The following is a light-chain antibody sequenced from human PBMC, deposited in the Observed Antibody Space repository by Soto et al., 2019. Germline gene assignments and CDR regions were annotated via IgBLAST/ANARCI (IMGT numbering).Light chain of an antibody. V-gene: IGKV3D-15*01. J-gene: IGKJ3*01. CDR2: ATS. CDR3: KQYNKWPPAFT. CDR1: QSLGGN. Sequence: EIVMTQSPATLSVSPGERATLSCRASQSLGGNLAWYQQKPGQAPRLLIYATSTRATGIPARFSGSGSGTEFSLTISSLQSEDVAIYYCKQYNKWPPAFTFGPGTKVHIK.